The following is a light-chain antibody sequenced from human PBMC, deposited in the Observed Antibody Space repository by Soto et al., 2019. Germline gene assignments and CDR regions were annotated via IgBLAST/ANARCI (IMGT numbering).Light chain of an antibody. J-gene: IGKJ1*01. Sequence: DTVMTQSLLSLPVTPGEAASISCRSSQSLLHSDGYNYLDWYLQKPGQSPQLLIYLGSNRASGVPDRFRGSGSGTDFTLKISSVEAEDVGLYYCMQTLQTRTFGQGTKVDIK. V-gene: IGKV2-28*01. CDR2: LGS. CDR3: MQTLQTRT. CDR1: QSLLHSDGYNY.